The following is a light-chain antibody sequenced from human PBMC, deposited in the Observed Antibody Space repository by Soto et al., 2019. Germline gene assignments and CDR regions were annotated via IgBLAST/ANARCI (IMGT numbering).Light chain of an antibody. CDR2: AAS. V-gene: IGKV1-39*01. J-gene: IGKJ5*01. CDR1: QSIRSY. Sequence: DIQMTQSPSSLSASVGDRVTITCRASQSIRSYLNWYQQKPGKAPKLLIYAASSLQSGVPSRFSGSGSGTDFTLTISSLQPEDFATYYCQQSYSTSITFGQRTRLEIK. CDR3: QQSYSTSIT.